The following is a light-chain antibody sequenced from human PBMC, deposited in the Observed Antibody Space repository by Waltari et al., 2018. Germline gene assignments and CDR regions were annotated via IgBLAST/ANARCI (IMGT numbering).Light chain of an antibody. CDR2: WAS. CDR1: RSVLYSPNNSNN. CDR3: QNFYGSPFP. J-gene: IGKJ4*01. V-gene: IGKV4-1*01. Sequence: DIVMTQSPDCLAVSLGERATINCKSSRSVLYSPNNSNNLSWYQQKPGQPPKLLIYWASTRETGVPARFSGSGYETDFTLTISTLQAGDVALYYCQNFYGSPFPFGGGPTVAI.